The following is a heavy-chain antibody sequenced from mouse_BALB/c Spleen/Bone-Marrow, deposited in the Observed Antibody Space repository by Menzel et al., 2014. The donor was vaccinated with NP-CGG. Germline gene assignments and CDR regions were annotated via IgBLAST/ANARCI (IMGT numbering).Heavy chain of an antibody. CDR2: ISSGSSTI. J-gene: IGHJ2*01. Sequence: DVHLVESGGGLVQPGGSRKLSCAASGFTFSSFGMHWVRQAPEKGLEWVAYISSGSSTIYYADTVKGRFTISRDHPKNTLFLQMTRLRFEDTGMYSCARSGYHYGSRPLFDYWGQCTTLTVSS. V-gene: IGHV5-17*02. CDR1: GFTFSSFG. CDR3: ARSGYHYGSRPLFDY. D-gene: IGHD1-1*01.